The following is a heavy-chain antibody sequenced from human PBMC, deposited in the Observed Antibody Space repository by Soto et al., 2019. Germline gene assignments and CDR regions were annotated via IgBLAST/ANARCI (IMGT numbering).Heavy chain of an antibody. CDR2: MFYSGLT. D-gene: IGHD2-15*01. CDR3: APLSVSLSGPYGIHV. CDR1: GYSVTSSDYY. V-gene: IGHV4-39*01. Sequence: TSETLSLTCSVSGYSVTSSDYYWAWIRQPPGKWLEWIGSMFYSGLTYYNPSLKSRATLSVDTSKNQFSVRLNSVTAADTAVYYCAPLSVSLSGPYGIHVWGQGTTVTVYS. J-gene: IGHJ6*02.